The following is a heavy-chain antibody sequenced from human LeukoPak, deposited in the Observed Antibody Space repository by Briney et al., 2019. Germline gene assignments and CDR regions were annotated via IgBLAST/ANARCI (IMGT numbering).Heavy chain of an antibody. J-gene: IGHJ4*02. CDR3: AIDPNWETHN. V-gene: IGHV3-23*01. Sequence: GGSLRLSCAASGFTFTSYTMYWVRQAPGKGLEWVSIIGNNGGGIHYADSVRGCFTISRDNSKNTLYLQMTNLRVDDTALYYCAIDPNWETHNWGQGVLVTVSS. D-gene: IGHD7-27*01. CDR2: IGNNGGGI. CDR1: GFTFTSYT.